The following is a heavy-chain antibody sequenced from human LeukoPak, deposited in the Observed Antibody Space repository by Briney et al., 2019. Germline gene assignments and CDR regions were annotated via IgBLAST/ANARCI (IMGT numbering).Heavy chain of an antibody. Sequence: GESLKISCKGSGYSFTSYWIGWVRQMPGKGLEWMGIIYPGDSDTRYSPSFQGQVTISADKSISTAYLQWSSLKASDTAMYYCARSYSSSWYTEYYFDYWGQGTLVTVSS. CDR3: ARSYSSSWYTEYYFDY. V-gene: IGHV5-51*01. J-gene: IGHJ4*02. CDR2: IYPGDSDT. CDR1: GYSFTSYW. D-gene: IGHD6-13*01.